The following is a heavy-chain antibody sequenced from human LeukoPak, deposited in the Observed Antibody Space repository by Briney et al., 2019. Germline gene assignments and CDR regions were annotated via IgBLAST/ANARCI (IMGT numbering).Heavy chain of an antibody. J-gene: IGHJ4*02. D-gene: IGHD2-2*01. CDR1: GDSIGSYY. Sequence: SETLSLTCTLSGDSIGSYYWGWIRQPPGKGLEWIGYIYYSGGTNYNPSLKSRVTTSVDTSKNQLSLKLSSVTAADTAVYYCARVIGYCSSTSCFGYFDYWGQGTLVTVSS. V-gene: IGHV4-59*08. CDR2: IYYSGGT. CDR3: ARVIGYCSSTSCFGYFDY.